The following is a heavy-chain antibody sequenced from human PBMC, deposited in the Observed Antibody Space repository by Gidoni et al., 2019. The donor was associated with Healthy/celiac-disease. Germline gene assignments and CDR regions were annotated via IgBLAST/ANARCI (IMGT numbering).Heavy chain of an antibody. CDR2: IYSGGST. J-gene: IGHJ6*03. V-gene: IGHV3-53*01. Sequence: EVQLVESGGGLIQPGGSLRLSCAASGFPVSSNYMSWVRQAPGKGLEWVSVIYSGGSTYSADSVKGRFTISRDNSKNTLYLQMNSLRAEDTAVYYCARDPVTPPYYYYYMDVWGKGTTVTVSS. CDR3: ARDPVTPPYYYYYMDV. CDR1: GFPVSSNY. D-gene: IGHD2-21*02.